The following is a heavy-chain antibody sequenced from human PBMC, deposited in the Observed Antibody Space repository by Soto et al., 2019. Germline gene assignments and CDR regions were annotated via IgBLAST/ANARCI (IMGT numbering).Heavy chain of an antibody. D-gene: IGHD3-9*01. Sequence: GGSLSLSCAASGFTFSSYAMSWVRQAPGKGLEWVSAISGSGGSTYYADSVKGRFTISRDNSKNTLYLQMNSLRAEDTAVYYCARLPYYDILTGPTLDYWGQGTLVTVSS. V-gene: IGHV3-23*01. CDR3: ARLPYYDILTGPTLDY. CDR2: ISGSGGST. CDR1: GFTFSSYA. J-gene: IGHJ4*02.